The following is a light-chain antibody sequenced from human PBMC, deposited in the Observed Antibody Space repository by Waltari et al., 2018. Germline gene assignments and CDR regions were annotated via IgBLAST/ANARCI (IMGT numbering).Light chain of an antibody. CDR3: SSYSRSDVVV. J-gene: IGLJ2*01. V-gene: IGLV2-8*01. Sequence: QPALTQPPSASGSLGQSVTISCTGTSTDVGGYNYVSWYQQHPGNAPNLIVYEVFQRPSGVPDRFSGSKSGDTASLTVSGLRAEDEALYYCSSYSRSDVVVFGGGTKLTVL. CDR1: STDVGGYNY. CDR2: EVF.